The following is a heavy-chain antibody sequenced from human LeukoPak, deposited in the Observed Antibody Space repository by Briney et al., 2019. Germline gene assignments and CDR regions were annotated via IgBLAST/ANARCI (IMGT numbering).Heavy chain of an antibody. J-gene: IGHJ4*02. Sequence: ASVKVSFKASGYTFTSYGISWVRQAPGQGLEWMGWISAYNGNTNYAQKLQGRVTMTTDTSTSTAYMELRSLRSDDTAVYYCARTDMLYSSGWLDYWGQGTLVTVSS. D-gene: IGHD6-19*01. CDR1: GYTFTSYG. V-gene: IGHV1-18*01. CDR2: ISAYNGNT. CDR3: ARTDMLYSSGWLDY.